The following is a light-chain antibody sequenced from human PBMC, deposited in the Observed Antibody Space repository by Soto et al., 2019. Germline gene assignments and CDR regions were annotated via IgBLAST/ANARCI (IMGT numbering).Light chain of an antibody. CDR3: QTWGTGILV. CDR1: SGHSSYA. Sequence: QPVLTQSPSASASLGASVKLTCALSSGHSSYAIAWHQQQPEKGPRALMKLNSDGSHTRGDGIPDRFSDSSSGAERYLTISSLQSEDEADYYCQTWGTGILVFGGGTKLTVL. V-gene: IGLV4-69*01. J-gene: IGLJ3*02. CDR2: LNSDGSH.